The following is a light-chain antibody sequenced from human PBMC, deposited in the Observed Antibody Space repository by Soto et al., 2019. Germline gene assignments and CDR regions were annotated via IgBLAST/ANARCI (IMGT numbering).Light chain of an antibody. V-gene: IGKV1-39*01. Sequence: DIQMTQSPSSLSASVGDRVTITCRASQNIDTYLNWYLQKSGQAPKLLIYSAYSLQSGVSPRFSGDGSGTDFTLTISSLQPEDFATYYCQQSYNFPRTFGQGTTV. CDR1: QNIDTY. CDR2: SAY. CDR3: QQSYNFPRT. J-gene: IGKJ1*01.